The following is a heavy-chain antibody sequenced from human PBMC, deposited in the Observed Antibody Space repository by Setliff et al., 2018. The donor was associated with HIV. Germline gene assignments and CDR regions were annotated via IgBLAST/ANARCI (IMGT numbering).Heavy chain of an antibody. Sequence: SETLSLTCTVSGVSISSYYWSWIRQPPGKGLEWIGHISYTDSTAYNPSLKSRVSISIDTSKNQFSLRLSSVTAADTAVYYCARRAYYDFWSGFYLSIANRFDSWGQGILVTVSS. J-gene: IGHJ5*01. CDR1: GVSISSYY. CDR2: ISYTDST. CDR3: ARRAYYDFWSGFYLSIANRFDS. V-gene: IGHV4-59*08. D-gene: IGHD3-3*01.